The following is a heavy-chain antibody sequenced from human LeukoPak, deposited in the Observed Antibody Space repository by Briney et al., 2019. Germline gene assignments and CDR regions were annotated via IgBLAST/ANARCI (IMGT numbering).Heavy chain of an antibody. J-gene: IGHJ4*02. CDR3: ARVYDFWSGYFYY. D-gene: IGHD3-3*01. CDR1: GGSFSGYY. CDR2: INHSGST. V-gene: IGHV4-34*01. Sequence: PSETLSLTCAVYGGSFSGYYWSWIRQPPGKGLEWIGEINHSGSTNYNPSLKSRVTISVDTSKNQFSLKLSSVTAADTAVYYCARVYDFWSGYFYYWGQGILVTVSS.